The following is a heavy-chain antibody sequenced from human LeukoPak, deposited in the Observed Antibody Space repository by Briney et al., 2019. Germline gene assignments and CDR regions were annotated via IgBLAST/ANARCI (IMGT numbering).Heavy chain of an antibody. CDR3: ARGPSYYESSGFYSEY. Sequence: GGSLRLSCAASGFNFSTYSMNWVRQPPGKGLEWVSSISSSSSYIYYADSVKGRFTISRDNAKNSLYLQMNGLRAEDTAVYYCARGPSYYESSGFYSEYWGQGTLVTVSS. V-gene: IGHV3-21*01. CDR1: GFNFSTYS. D-gene: IGHD3-22*01. CDR2: ISSSSSYI. J-gene: IGHJ4*02.